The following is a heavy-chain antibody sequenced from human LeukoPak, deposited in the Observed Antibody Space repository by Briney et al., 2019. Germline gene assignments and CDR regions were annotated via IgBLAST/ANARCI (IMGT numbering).Heavy chain of an antibody. CDR1: GVSISSYY. V-gene: IGHV4-59*01. Sequence: SETLSLTCTVSGVSISSYYWSWIRQSPGKGLEWIGYIYYSVGTYYNPSLKSRVTISIDTSKNQFSLKLSSVTAADTAMYYCARGKRYFDYWGQGTLVTVSS. CDR2: IYYSVGT. J-gene: IGHJ4*02. CDR3: ARGKRYFDY.